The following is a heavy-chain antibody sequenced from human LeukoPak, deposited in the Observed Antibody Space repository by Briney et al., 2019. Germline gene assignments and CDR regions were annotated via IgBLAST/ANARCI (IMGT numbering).Heavy chain of an antibody. CDR2: IIPIFGTA. V-gene: IGHV1-69*13. Sequence: GASVTVSCKASGGTFSSYAISWVRQAPGQGLEWMGGIIPIFGTANYAQKFQGRVTITADESTSTAYMELSSLRSEDTAVYYCARQGIRDFWSGYPFYYYYGMDVWGQGTTVTVSS. CDR1: GGTFSSYA. D-gene: IGHD3-3*01. CDR3: ARQGIRDFWSGYPFYYYYGMDV. J-gene: IGHJ6*02.